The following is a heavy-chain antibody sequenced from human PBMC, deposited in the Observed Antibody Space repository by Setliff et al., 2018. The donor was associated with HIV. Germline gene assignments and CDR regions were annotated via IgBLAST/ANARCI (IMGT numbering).Heavy chain of an antibody. V-gene: IGHV4-4*09. CDR2: IYTSGTA. D-gene: IGHD2-8*02. CDR1: GGSISSYY. Sequence: SETLSLTCTVSGGSISSYYWSWIRQPPGKGLEWIGYIYTSGTAEYNPSLDSRVTISVDTSRDQFSLNLRSVTAADTALYFCARLIHTGLLYFDYWGLGMLVTVSS. J-gene: IGHJ4*02. CDR3: ARLIHTGLLYFDY.